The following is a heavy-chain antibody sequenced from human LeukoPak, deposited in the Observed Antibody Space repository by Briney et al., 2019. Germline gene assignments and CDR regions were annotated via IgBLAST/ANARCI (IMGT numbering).Heavy chain of an antibody. CDR3: ARFSPRAMGNYLDF. D-gene: IGHD7-27*01. J-gene: IGHJ4*02. Sequence: PSEPLSLTCAVSGGSISSGSYSWSWIRQPPGNGLEWIGYIYPRGSTYYNPSLKSRVILSLDKSANQFSLNLSSVTAADTAVYYCARFSPRAMGNYLDFWGQGTLVTVSS. CDR2: IYPRGST. V-gene: IGHV4-30-2*01. CDR1: GGSISSGSYS.